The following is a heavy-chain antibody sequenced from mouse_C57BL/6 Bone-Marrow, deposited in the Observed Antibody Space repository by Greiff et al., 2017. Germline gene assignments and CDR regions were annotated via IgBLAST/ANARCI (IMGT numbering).Heavy chain of an antibody. V-gene: IGHV1-64*01. CDR1: GYTFTSYW. CDR3: ARRSNLNYFDV. J-gene: IGHJ1*03. D-gene: IGHD2-5*01. Sequence: QVQLQQPGAELVKPGASVKLSCKASGYTFTSYWMHWVKQRPGQGLAWLGMLHPNSGSTNYTEKFKSKATLTVDKSSSTAYMQLSSLTSEASAVYYCARRSNLNYFDVWGTGTTVPVSS. CDR2: LHPNSGST.